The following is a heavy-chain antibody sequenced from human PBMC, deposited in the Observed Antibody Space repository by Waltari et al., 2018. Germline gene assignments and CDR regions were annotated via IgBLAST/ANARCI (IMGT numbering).Heavy chain of an antibody. D-gene: IGHD3-3*01. J-gene: IGHJ5*02. Sequence: EVQLVQSGAEVKRPGESLKISCKTSGYSFTSYWISWVRQMPGKGLEWMGAIDPSDSDTRYSPSFQGQVTISADKSISTAYLQWSSLKASDSATYYCARSGYYTGGRFDVWGPGVLVTVSS. CDR2: IDPSDSDT. V-gene: IGHV5-51*01. CDR3: ARSGYYTGGRFDV. CDR1: GYSFTSYW.